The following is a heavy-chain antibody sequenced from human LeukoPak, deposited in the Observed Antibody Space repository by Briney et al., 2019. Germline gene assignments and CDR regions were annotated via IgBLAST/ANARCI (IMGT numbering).Heavy chain of an antibody. CDR2: LNSNGGNT. Sequence: ASVKVSCKASGYTFTSYDINWVRQASGQGLEWMGWLNSNGGNTDYAQKFQGRVTMSRNHSLSTALMELSSLRSEDTAVYYCARVSYSVSSGYFPFDYWAQGTLVTVSS. D-gene: IGHD3-22*01. J-gene: IGHJ4*02. CDR3: ARVSYSVSSGYFPFDY. V-gene: IGHV1-8*01. CDR1: GYTFTSYD.